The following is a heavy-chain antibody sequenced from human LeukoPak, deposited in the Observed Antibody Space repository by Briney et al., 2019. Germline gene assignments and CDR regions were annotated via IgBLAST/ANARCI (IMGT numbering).Heavy chain of an antibody. CDR1: GGTFSSYA. CDR2: IIPIFGTA. D-gene: IGHD3-16*01. Sequence: ASVKVSCKASGGTFSSYAISWVRQAPGQGLEWIGGIIPIFGTANYAQKFQGRVTITADESTSTAYMELSSLRSEDTAVYSCARDTSSDYYYYYYMDVWGKGTTVTVSS. CDR3: ARDTSSDYYYYYYMDV. J-gene: IGHJ6*03. V-gene: IGHV1-69*13.